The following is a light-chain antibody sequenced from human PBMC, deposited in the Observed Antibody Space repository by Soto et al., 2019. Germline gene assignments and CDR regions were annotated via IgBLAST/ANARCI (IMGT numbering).Light chain of an antibody. J-gene: IGLJ3*02. V-gene: IGLV6-57*04. CDR1: SGSVASNY. CDR2: EDN. Sequence: NFMLTQPHSVSESPGKTVTICCTRSSGSVASNYVQWYQQRPGSAPTTVISEDNQRPSGVPDRFSGSIDSSSNSAFLTISGLKTEDEADYYCQSYDRTNWVFGGGTKLTVL. CDR3: QSYDRTNWV.